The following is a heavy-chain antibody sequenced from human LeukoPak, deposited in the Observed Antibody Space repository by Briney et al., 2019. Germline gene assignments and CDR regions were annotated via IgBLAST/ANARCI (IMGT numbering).Heavy chain of an antibody. Sequence: SVKVSCKASGYTFTNYGISWVRQAPGQGLEWMGRIIPILGIANYAQKFQGRVTITADKSTSTAYMELSSLRSEDTAVYYCARDIQKYYDYVWGSYPSLLGYWGQGTLVTVSS. CDR2: IIPILGIA. D-gene: IGHD3-16*01. J-gene: IGHJ4*02. V-gene: IGHV1-69*04. CDR3: ARDIQKYYDYVWGSYPSLLGY. CDR1: GYTFTNYG.